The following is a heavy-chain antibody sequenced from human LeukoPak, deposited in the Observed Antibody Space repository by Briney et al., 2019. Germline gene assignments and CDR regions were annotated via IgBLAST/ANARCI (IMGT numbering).Heavy chain of an antibody. V-gene: IGHV3-23*01. Sequence: GGSLRLSCEASGFTFGSYAMYRVRQAPGKGLDWVAGIFGSGGSAHYADTVKGRFTISGDNSKNTLYLQMNSLRAEDTAVYYCAKGPAYCGGDCYPWYYYYGMDVWGQGTTVTVSS. CDR2: IFGSGGSA. CDR1: GFTFGSYA. J-gene: IGHJ6*02. D-gene: IGHD2-21*02. CDR3: AKGPAYCGGDCYPWYYYYGMDV.